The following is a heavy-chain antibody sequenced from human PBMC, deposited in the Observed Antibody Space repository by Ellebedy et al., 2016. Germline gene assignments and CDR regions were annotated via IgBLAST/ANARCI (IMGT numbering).Heavy chain of an antibody. J-gene: IGHJ5*01. D-gene: IGHD4-17*01. CDR1: GYTFGSYW. V-gene: IGHV5-10-1*04. Sequence: KVSXXGSGYTFGSYWINWVRQMPGKGLEWMGRIDPGDSSTNYSPSFEGQVSFSVDKSISTAYLQWDRVKASDTALYYCAKQHGDYAGWFDSWGQGTVVTVSS. CDR3: AKQHGDYAGWFDS. CDR2: IDPGDSST.